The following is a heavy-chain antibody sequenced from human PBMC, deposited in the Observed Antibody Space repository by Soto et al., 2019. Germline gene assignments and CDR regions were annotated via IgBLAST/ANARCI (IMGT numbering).Heavy chain of an antibody. CDR3: ARDRLVYSSSGWRWFDP. J-gene: IGHJ5*02. Sequence: VQLVESGGGLVKPGGSLRLSCAASGFTFSSYSMNWVRQAPGKGLEWVSSISSSSSYIYYADSVKGRFTISRDNAKNSLYLQMNSLRAEDTAVYYCARDRLVYSSSGWRWFDPWGQGTLVTVSS. V-gene: IGHV3-21*01. CDR2: ISSSSSYI. D-gene: IGHD6-6*01. CDR1: GFTFSSYS.